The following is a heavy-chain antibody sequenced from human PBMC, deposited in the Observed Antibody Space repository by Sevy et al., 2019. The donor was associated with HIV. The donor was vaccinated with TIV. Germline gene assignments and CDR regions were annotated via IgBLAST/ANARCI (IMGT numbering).Heavy chain of an antibody. Sequence: GGSLRLSCAASGFTFSSYWMTWVRQAPGKGLEWVANIKQDMSEKYYADSVKGRFTISRDNARNSLYLQMESLKAEDTAVYYCARAEQVTMLVVIGGLYFDFWGQGTLVTVSS. CDR1: GFTFSSYW. V-gene: IGHV3-7*01. D-gene: IGHD3-22*01. J-gene: IGHJ4*02. CDR2: IKQDMSEK. CDR3: ARAEQVTMLVVIGGLYFDF.